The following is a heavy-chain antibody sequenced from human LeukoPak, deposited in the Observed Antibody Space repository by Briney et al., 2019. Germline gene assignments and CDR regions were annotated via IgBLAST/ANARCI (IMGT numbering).Heavy chain of an antibody. CDR2: IYYSGST. CDR3: ARDDSSSLMVDY. V-gene: IGHV4-39*07. J-gene: IGHJ4*02. D-gene: IGHD6-13*01. Sequence: SETLSLTCTVSGGSISSSSYYWGWLRQPPGKGLEWIGSIYYSGSTYYNPSLKSRVTISVDTSKNQFSLKLSSVTVADTAVYYCARDDSSSLMVDYWGQGTLVTVSS. CDR1: GGSISSSSYY.